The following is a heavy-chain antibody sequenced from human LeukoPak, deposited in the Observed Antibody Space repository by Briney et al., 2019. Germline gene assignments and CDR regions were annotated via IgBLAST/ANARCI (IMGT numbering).Heavy chain of an antibody. CDR3: ARKSYYDFWSGYYTFDY. D-gene: IGHD3-3*01. J-gene: IGHJ4*02. V-gene: IGHV4-34*01. CDR1: GGSFSGYY. Sequence: SETLSLTCAVYGGSFSGYYWSWIRQPPGKGLEWLGEINHSGSTNYNPSLKSRVTISVDTSKNQFSLKLSSVTAADTAVYYCARKSYYDFWSGYYTFDYWGQGTLVTVSS. CDR2: INHSGST.